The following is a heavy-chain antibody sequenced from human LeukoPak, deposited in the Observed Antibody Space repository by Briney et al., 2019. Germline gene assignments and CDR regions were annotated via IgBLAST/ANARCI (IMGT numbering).Heavy chain of an antibody. D-gene: IGHD2-15*01. V-gene: IGHV3-23*01. CDR2: ISGSGDST. CDR3: AKISSHALDY. J-gene: IGHJ4*02. Sequence: PGGSLRLSCAASGFTFSSYAMSWVRQAPGKGLDWVSAISGSGDSTYYADSVKGRFTISRDNSKNTLYLQMNSLRAEDTAVYYCAKISSHALDYWGQGTLVTVSS. CDR1: GFTFSSYA.